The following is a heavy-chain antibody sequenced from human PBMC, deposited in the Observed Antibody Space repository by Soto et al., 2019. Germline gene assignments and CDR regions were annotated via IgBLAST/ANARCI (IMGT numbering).Heavy chain of an antibody. J-gene: IGHJ4*02. CDR2: IDPSDSYT. D-gene: IGHD6-19*01. Sequence: GESLKISCKGFGYTFTNYWINWVRQMPGKGLEWMGRIDPSDSYTDYSPSFQGHVTISADKSINTAFLEWSSLKASDTAMYYCARLLGEQWLDFDYWGQGTPVTVSS. CDR3: ARLLGEQWLDFDY. CDR1: GYTFTNYW. V-gene: IGHV5-10-1*01.